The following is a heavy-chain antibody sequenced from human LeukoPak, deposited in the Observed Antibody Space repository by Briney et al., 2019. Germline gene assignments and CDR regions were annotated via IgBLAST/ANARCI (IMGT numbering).Heavy chain of an antibody. Sequence: GGSLRLSCAASGFTLSSYDMSWVRQAPGKGLEWVSAISGSGGVSTYYADSVKGRFTISRDNAKNSLYLQMNSLRAEDTAVYYCTTRGFDYWGQGTLVTVSS. CDR1: GFTLSSYD. CDR3: TTRGFDY. D-gene: IGHD3-10*01. V-gene: IGHV3-23*01. CDR2: ISGSGGVST. J-gene: IGHJ4*02.